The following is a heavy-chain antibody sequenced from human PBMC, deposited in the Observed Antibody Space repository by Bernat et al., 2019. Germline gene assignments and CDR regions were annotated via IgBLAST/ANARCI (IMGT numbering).Heavy chain of an antibody. CDR2: ISGSDGST. D-gene: IGHD3-16*01. CDR1: GFTFSSYD. V-gene: IGHV3-23*04. CDR3: VKEAEYSYALT. J-gene: IGHJ5*02. Sequence: EVQLVESGGGLVQPGGSLRLSCAASGFTFSSYDMHWVRQATGKGLEWVSAISGSDGSTYYADSVKGRFTISRDNSKNTLYLQMNSLRAEDTAVYYCVKEAEYSYALTWGQGTLVTVSS.